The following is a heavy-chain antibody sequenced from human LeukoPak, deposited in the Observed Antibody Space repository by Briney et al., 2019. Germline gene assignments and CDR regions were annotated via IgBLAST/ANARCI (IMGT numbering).Heavy chain of an antibody. CDR2: ISFDGSHK. D-gene: IGHD1-1*01. V-gene: IGHV3-30*18. Sequence: GGSLRLSCAASRFTFSACGMHWVRQAPGKGLEWVAAISFDGSHKYYADSVKGRFTISRDNSMNTLYLQMNSLRAEDTAVYYCAKGTAVDRQYFENWGQGTLVTVSS. CDR1: RFTFSACG. CDR3: AKGTAVDRQYFEN. J-gene: IGHJ4*02.